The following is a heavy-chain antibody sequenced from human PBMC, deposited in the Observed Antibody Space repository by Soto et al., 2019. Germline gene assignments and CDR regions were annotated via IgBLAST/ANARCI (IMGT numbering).Heavy chain of an antibody. Sequence: PSETLSLTCTVSGGSISSYYWSWIRQPPGKGLEWIGYIFYSGSTNYNPSPKSRVTISVDTSKNQFSLKLSSVTAADTAVYYCARVGYCISSSCHDAFDIWGQGTMVTVSS. CDR1: GGSISSYY. CDR3: ARVGYCISSSCHDAFDI. J-gene: IGHJ3*02. V-gene: IGHV4-59*01. CDR2: IFYSGST. D-gene: IGHD2-2*01.